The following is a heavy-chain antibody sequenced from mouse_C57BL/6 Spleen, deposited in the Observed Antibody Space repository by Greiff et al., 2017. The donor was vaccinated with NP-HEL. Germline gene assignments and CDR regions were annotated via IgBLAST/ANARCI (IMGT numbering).Heavy chain of an antibody. V-gene: IGHV1-72*01. D-gene: IGHD2-5*01. CDR1: GYTFTSYW. Sequence: QVQLQQPGAELVKPGASVKLSCKASGYTFTSYWMHWVKQRPGRGLEWIGRIDPNSGGTKYNEKFKSKATLTVDKPSSTAYMQLSRLTSEDSAVDYCARSYSTRAMDYWGQGTSVTVSS. J-gene: IGHJ4*01. CDR3: ARSYSTRAMDY. CDR2: IDPNSGGT.